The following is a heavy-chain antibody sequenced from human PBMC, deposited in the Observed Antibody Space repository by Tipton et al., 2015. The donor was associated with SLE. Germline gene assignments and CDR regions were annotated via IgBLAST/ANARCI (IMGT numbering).Heavy chain of an antibody. CDR1: GGSISSYY. V-gene: IGHV4-39*07. D-gene: IGHD5-18*01. Sequence: TLSLTCTVSGGSISSYYWSWIRRPPGRGLEWIGTISYSGNTYYNPSLKSRLTISVDTSKNQFSLKLSSVTAADTAVYYCARGRLWLHYRGQGTLVAVSA. CDR2: ISYSGNT. J-gene: IGHJ4*02. CDR3: ARGRLWLHY.